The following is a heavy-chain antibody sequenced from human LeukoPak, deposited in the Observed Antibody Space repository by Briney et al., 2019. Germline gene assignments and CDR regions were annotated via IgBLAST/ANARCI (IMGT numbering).Heavy chain of an antibody. J-gene: IGHJ4*02. CDR3: AKSGSGWYYFDY. Sequence: GGSLRLSCAASGFTFSSYAMSWVRQAPGKGLEWVSAISGSGGSTYYADSVKGRFTISRDNSENTLYLQMNSLRAEDTAVYYCAKSGSGWYYFDYWGQGTLVTVSS. CDR2: ISGSGGST. D-gene: IGHD6-19*01. CDR1: GFTFSSYA. V-gene: IGHV3-23*01.